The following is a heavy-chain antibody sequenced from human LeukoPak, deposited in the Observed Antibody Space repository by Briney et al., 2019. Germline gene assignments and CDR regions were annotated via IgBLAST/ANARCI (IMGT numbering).Heavy chain of an antibody. CDR3: AKSVMITFGGVIGAFDI. D-gene: IGHD3-16*02. CDR2: ISGSGGST. V-gene: IGHV3-23*01. CDR1: GFTFSSYA. J-gene: IGHJ3*02. Sequence: GGSLRLSCAASGFTFSSYAMSWARQAPGKGLGWVSAISGSGGSTYYADSVKGRFTISRDNSKNTLYLQMNSLRAEDTAVYYCAKSVMITFGGVIGAFDIWGQGTMVTVSS.